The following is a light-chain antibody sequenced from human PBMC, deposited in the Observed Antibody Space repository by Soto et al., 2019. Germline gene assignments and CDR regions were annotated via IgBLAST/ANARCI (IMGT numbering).Light chain of an antibody. CDR3: NSDTSSITYV. CDR2: DVT. J-gene: IGLJ1*01. V-gene: IGLV2-14*03. CDR1: SSDVGGFNY. Sequence: QSVLTQPASVSGSPGQSITISCTGTSSDVGGFNYVSWYQQHPGKAPKLMIYDVTNRPSGVSYRFSGSKSGNTASLTISGLQAEDEADYYCNSDTSSITYVFGTGTRSPS.